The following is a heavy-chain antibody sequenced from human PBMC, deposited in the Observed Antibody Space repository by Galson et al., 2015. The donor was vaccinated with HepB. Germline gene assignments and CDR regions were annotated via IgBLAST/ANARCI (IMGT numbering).Heavy chain of an antibody. V-gene: IGHV5-10-1*01. CDR2: IDPSDSYT. CDR3: ARHDCGGDCYWTRLAEYFQH. J-gene: IGHJ1*01. Sequence: QSGAEVKKPGESLRISCKGSGYSFTSYWISWVRQMPGKGLEWMGRIDPSDSYTNYSPSFQGHVTISADKSISTAYLQWSSLKASDTAMYYCARHDCGGDCYWTRLAEYFQHWGQGTLVTVSS. D-gene: IGHD2-21*02. CDR1: GYSFTSYW.